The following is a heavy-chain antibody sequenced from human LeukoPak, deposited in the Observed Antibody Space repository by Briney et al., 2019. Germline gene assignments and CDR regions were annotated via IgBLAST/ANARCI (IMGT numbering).Heavy chain of an antibody. CDR1: GYSFDSYW. J-gene: IGHJ5*02. V-gene: IGHV5-51*01. CDR3: ARSHSPTLTWFDP. CDR2: IYPRDSDT. Sequence: GESLKISCKGSGYSFDSYWIAWVRQTPGKGLEWMGIIYPRDSDTKYNPSFQGQVSISADKSISTAYLQWSSLQASYTAIYYCARSHSPTLTWFDPWGQGTLVTVSS.